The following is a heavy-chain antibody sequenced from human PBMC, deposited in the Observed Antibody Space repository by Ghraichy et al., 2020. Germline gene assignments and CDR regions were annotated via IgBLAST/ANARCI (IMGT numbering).Heavy chain of an antibody. V-gene: IGHV4-30-2*01. Sequence: SQTLSLTCAVSGDSFSSDGYSWSWIRQPPGNGLEWIGFIYHSGSTYYNPSLRSRVTISVDRSKNQFSLKLTSVTAADTAVYYCARGNLDYIFDYWGQGILVTVSS. CDR3: ARGNLDYIFDY. D-gene: IGHD4-11*01. CDR2: IYHSGST. CDR1: GDSFSSDGYS. J-gene: IGHJ4*02.